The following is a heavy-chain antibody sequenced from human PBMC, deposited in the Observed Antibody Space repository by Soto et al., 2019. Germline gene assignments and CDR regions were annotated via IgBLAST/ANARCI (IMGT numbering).Heavy chain of an antibody. CDR3: ARDSYYGSGSYVFDY. Sequence: QVQLQESGPGLVKPSETLSLTCTVSGGSISSYYWSWIRQPPGKGLEWIGDIYYSGSTNYNPSLKSRVTISVATSKNQFSLMLSSVTAADTAVYYCARDSYYGSGSYVFDYWGQGTLVTVSS. V-gene: IGHV4-59*01. D-gene: IGHD3-10*01. CDR2: IYYSGST. J-gene: IGHJ4*02. CDR1: GGSISSYY.